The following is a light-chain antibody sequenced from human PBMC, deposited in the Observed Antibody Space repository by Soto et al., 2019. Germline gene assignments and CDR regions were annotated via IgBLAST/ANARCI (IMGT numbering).Light chain of an antibody. V-gene: IGKV1-5*01. J-gene: IGKJ1*01. CDR3: QQYNTYLT. CDR2: DAS. Sequence: DIQMTQSPSTLSASVGDRVTITCRASQSISGWLAWYQQKPGKAPNLLIYDASSLESGVPSRFSGSGSGTEFTLTISSLQPDDFATYYCQQYNTYLTSGQGTKVDIK. CDR1: QSISGW.